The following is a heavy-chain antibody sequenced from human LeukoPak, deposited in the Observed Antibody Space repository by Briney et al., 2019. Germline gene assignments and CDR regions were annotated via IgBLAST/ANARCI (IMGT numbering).Heavy chain of an antibody. V-gene: IGHV4-30-4*01. J-gene: IGHJ4*02. CDR2: IYYSGTT. Sequence: SETLSLTCTVSGGSISSGDCYWSWIRQPPGKGLEWIGYIYYSGTTTYNPSLKSRVTISVDTSKNQFSLRLSSVTAADTAVYYCARDSQTTVLTALSLWGQGTLVTVSS. D-gene: IGHD4-23*01. CDR1: GGSISSGDCY. CDR3: ARDSQTTVLTALSL.